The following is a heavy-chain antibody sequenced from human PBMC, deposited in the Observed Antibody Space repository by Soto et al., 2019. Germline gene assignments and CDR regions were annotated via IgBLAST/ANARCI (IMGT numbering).Heavy chain of an antibody. Sequence: QVQLVQSGAEVKKPGASVKVSCKASGYSFTSYDINWVRQATGQGLEWMGWMNPNSGNTAYAQKFQGRVTMTRNTSITTAYMGLTTLRSEATAVYYCPRDPPGGGGNWFDPWGQGTLVTVSS. CDR1: GYSFTSYD. V-gene: IGHV1-8*01. D-gene: IGHD3-10*01. CDR2: MNPNSGNT. CDR3: PRDPPGGGGNWFDP. J-gene: IGHJ5*02.